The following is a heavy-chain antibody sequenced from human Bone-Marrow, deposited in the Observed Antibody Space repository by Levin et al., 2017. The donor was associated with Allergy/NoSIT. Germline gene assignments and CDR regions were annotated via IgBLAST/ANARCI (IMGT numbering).Heavy chain of an antibody. J-gene: IGHJ4*02. V-gene: IGHV3-53*01. CDR3: AKERIGYCTGGVCPPVMGQFDF. D-gene: IGHD2-8*02. CDR1: GFIVNNHY. Sequence: GESLKISCAASGFIVNNHYMSWVRQAPGKGLEWVSVIYTSGSTSYADSVKGRFTISRDNSRNTLYLQMNNLRAEDTAIYYCAKERIGYCTGGVCPPVMGQFDFWGQGNLVTVSS. CDR2: IYTSGST.